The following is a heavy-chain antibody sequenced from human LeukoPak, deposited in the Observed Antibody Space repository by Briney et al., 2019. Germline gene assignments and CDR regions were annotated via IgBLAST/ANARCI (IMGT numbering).Heavy chain of an antibody. CDR3: ASYGDYVDY. D-gene: IGHD4-17*01. Sequence: GGSLRLSCAASGFTFSSYGMPWVRQAPGKGLEWVAVIWHDGSNKYYADSVKGRFTISRDNSKNTLYLQMNSLRAEDTAVYYCASYGDYVDYWGQGTLVTVSS. CDR2: IWHDGSNK. CDR1: GFTFSSYG. V-gene: IGHV3-33*01. J-gene: IGHJ4*02.